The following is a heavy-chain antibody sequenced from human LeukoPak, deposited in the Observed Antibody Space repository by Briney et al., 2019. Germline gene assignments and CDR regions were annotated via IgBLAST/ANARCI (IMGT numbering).Heavy chain of an antibody. CDR2: IKEDGTEK. CDR3: VESSSSWYHFDY. D-gene: IGHD6-13*01. Sequence: PGGSLRLSCAASGFTFSSYWMTWVRQAPGKGLEWVANIKEDGTEKHYVDSVKGRFTISRDNSKNTLYLQMNSLRAEDTAVYYCVESSSSWYHFDYWGQGNLVTVSS. J-gene: IGHJ4*02. CDR1: GFTFSSYW. V-gene: IGHV3-7*03.